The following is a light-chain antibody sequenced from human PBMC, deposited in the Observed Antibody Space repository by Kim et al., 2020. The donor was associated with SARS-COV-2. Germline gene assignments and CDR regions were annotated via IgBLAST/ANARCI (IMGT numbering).Light chain of an antibody. CDR1: LTVVYNANDKSY. CDR3: QQDNSTPSS. V-gene: IGKV4-1*01. CDR2: WAF. J-gene: IGKJ2*03. Sequence: SAALDCMSSLTVVYNANDKSYLAWYQQNTGQAPKLLIYWAFIRESGVSNRFSGSGSETDFTLTISSLQAEDVAVYYWQQDNSTPSSFGQGTKLEI.